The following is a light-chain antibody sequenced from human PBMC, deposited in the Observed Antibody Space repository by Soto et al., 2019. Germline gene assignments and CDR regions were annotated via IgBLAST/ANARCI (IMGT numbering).Light chain of an antibody. J-gene: IGLJ1*01. V-gene: IGLV2-14*01. CDR3: SSYTSSSTEA. Sequence: QSVLTQPASVSGSPGQSITISCTGTSSDVGGYNYVSWYQQHPGKAPKLMIYDVSNRPSGASNRFSGSKSGNTASLTISGLQAEDEADYYCSSYTSSSTEAFGTGTKVTVL. CDR1: SSDVGGYNY. CDR2: DVS.